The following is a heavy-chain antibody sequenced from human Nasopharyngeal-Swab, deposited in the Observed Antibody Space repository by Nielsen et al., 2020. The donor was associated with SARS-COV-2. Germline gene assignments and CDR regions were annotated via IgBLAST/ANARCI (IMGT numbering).Heavy chain of an antibody. D-gene: IGHD1-1*01. CDR3: ARGVRYNWNPDAFDI. Sequence: VRQMPGKGLEWVAVIWYDGSNKYYADSAKGRFTISRDNSKNTLYLQMNSLRAEDTAVYYCARGVRYNWNPDAFDIWGQGTMVTVS. J-gene: IGHJ3*02. CDR2: IWYDGSNK. V-gene: IGHV3-33*01.